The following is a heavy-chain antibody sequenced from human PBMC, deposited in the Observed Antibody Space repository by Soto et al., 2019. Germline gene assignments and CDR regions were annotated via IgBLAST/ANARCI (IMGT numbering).Heavy chain of an antibody. D-gene: IGHD6-13*01. J-gene: IGHJ4*02. Sequence: SGPTLVNPTQTLTLTCTFSGFSLTTNGVGVGWIRQSPGEALEWLALIYWDDDTRYSPSLKSRLTITKDTSKNQVVLTMTNMDSVDTATYYCAYCGYYSSSWFPDYWGQGTLVTVSS. CDR1: GFSLTTNGVG. V-gene: IGHV2-5*02. CDR2: IYWDDDT. CDR3: AYCGYYSSSWFPDY.